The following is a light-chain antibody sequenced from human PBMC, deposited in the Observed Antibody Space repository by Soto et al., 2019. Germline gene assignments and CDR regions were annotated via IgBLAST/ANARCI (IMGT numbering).Light chain of an antibody. CDR2: DTN. V-gene: IGLV7-46*01. J-gene: IGLJ3*02. Sequence: QAVVTQEPSLTVSPEGTVTLTCGSSTGAVTSGHYPYWFQQKPGQAPRTLIYDTNNKHSWTPARFSGSLLGGKAALTLSGAQPEDEADYYCLLSYSGARGGVFGGGTKLTVL. CDR1: TGAVTSGHY. CDR3: LLSYSGARGGV.